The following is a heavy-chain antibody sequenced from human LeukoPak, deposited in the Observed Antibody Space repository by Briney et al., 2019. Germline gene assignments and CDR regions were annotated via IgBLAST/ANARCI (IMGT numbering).Heavy chain of an antibody. J-gene: IGHJ5*02. D-gene: IGHD2-2*01. CDR1: GXTFSSYW. CDR2: INSDGSST. V-gene: IGHV3-74*01. CDR3: AGGYCTSTRCHANWFDP. Sequence: PGGSLRLSWAASGXTFSSYWVHWVRQAPGKGLVWVSRINSDGSSTSYADSVKGRFTISRDNAKTSLYLQMNSLRAEDTAVYYCAGGYCTSTRCHANWFDPWGQGTLVTVSS.